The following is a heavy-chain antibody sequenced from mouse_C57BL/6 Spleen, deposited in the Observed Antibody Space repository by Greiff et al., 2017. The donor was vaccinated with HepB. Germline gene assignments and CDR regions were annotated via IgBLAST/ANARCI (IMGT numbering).Heavy chain of an antibody. CDR1: GYTFTSYG. CDR3: ARGGITTVVALYAMDY. CDR2: IYPRSGNT. D-gene: IGHD1-1*01. J-gene: IGHJ4*01. V-gene: IGHV1-81*01. Sequence: VQLQQSGAELARPGASVKLSCKASGYTFTSYGISWVKQRTGQGLEWIGEIYPRSGNTYYNEKFKGKATLTADKSSSTAYMELRSLTSEDSAVYFCARGGITTVVALYAMDYWGQGTSVTVPS.